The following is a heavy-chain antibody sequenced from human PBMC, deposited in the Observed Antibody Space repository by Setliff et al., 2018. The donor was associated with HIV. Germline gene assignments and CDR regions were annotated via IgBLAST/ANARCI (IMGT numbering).Heavy chain of an antibody. CDR1: GYSFARYG. CDR3: ARVPYRSAWFSGGHDDARGFDP. J-gene: IGHJ5*02. V-gene: IGHV1-18*01. D-gene: IGHD6-19*01. CDR2: VSGFNGNT. Sequence: ASVKVSCKASGYSFARYGLSWVRQAPGQGLEWMGWVSGFNGNTKYAQSFQDRVAMTTETATSTAYMEMRSLRSDDTAVYFCARVPYRSAWFSGGHDDARGFDPWGQGTLVTVSS.